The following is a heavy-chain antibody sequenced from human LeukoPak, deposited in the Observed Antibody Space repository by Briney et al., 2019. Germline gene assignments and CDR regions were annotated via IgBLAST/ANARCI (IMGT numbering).Heavy chain of an antibody. CDR2: IYYSGST. J-gene: IGHJ3*02. CDR1: GGSISSGGYY. Sequence: SETLSLTCTVSGGSISSGGYYWSWIRQHPGKGLEWIGYIYYSGSTYYNPSLKSRVTISVDTSKNQFSLKLSSVTAADTAVHYCARHPTYYYDSSGYYSHDAFDIWGQGTMVTVSS. CDR3: ARHPTYYYDSSGYYSHDAFDI. D-gene: IGHD3-22*01. V-gene: IGHV4-31*03.